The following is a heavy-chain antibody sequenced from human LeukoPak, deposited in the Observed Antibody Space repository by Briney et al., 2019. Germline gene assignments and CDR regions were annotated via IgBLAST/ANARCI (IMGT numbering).Heavy chain of an antibody. J-gene: IGHJ3*02. CDR3: ARGVYDYYYDSSGYPNYDAFDI. CDR2: MNTNSGNT. Sequence: ASVKVSCKASGYTFTSYDINWVRQATGQGLEWMGWMNTNSGNTGYAQKFQGRVTMTRNTSISTAYMELSSLRSEDTAVYYCARGVYDYYYDSSGYPNYDAFDIWGQGTMVTVSS. CDR1: GYTFTSYD. V-gene: IGHV1-8*01. D-gene: IGHD3-22*01.